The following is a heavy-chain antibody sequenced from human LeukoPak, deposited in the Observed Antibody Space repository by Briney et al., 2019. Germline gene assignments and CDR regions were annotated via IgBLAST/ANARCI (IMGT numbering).Heavy chain of an antibody. D-gene: IGHD3-22*01. V-gene: IGHV4-4*07. J-gene: IGHJ4*02. Sequence: SETLSLTCAVYGGSFSGYYWSWIRQPAGKGLEWIGRIYTSVSTNYNPSLKSRVTMSVDTSKNQFSLKLSSVTAADTAVYYCARDAYDSSGYYYTYWGQGTLVTVSS. CDR2: IYTSVST. CDR1: GGSFSGYY. CDR3: ARDAYDSSGYYYTY.